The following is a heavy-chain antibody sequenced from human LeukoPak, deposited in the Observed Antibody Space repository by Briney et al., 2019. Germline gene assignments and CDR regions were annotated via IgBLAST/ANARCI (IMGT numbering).Heavy chain of an antibody. CDR2: ISSSGSTI. D-gene: IGHD6-25*01. Sequence: GGSLRLSCAASGFTFSDYYMSWIRQAPGKGLEWVSYISSSGSTIYYADSVKGRFTISRDNAKNTLYLQMNSLRAEDTAVYYCARDYSSGVFDYWGQGAQVTVCS. CDR3: ARDYSSGVFDY. CDR1: GFTFSDYY. J-gene: IGHJ4*02. V-gene: IGHV3-11*01.